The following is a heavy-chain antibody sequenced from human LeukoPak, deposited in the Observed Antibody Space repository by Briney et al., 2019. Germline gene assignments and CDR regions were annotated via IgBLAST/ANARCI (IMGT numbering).Heavy chain of an antibody. D-gene: IGHD3-10*01. CDR1: GFTFSSYA. V-gene: IGHV3-30-3*01. J-gene: IGHJ6*02. CDR3: ARVAPPMVRGVIITNLMDV. Sequence: GGSLRLSCAASGFTFSSYAMHWVRQAPGKGLEWVALISYDGSNNYYADSVKGRFTISRDNSKNTLYLQMNSLRAEDTAVYYCARVAPPMVRGVIITNLMDVWGQGTTVTVSS. CDR2: ISYDGSNN.